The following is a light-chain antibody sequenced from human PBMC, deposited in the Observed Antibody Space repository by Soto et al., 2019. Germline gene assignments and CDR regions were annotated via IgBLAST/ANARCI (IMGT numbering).Light chain of an antibody. CDR2: GTS. CDR1: QSVSSN. J-gene: IGKJ4*01. V-gene: IGKV3-15*01. Sequence: EIVMTQSPATLSMFPGERATLSCRASQSVSSNLAWYQQRPGQAPRLLIYGTSTRATGIPARFSGSGSGTEFTLTISSLQSEDIAVYFCQQYTEWPLTFGGGTKVEIK. CDR3: QQYTEWPLT.